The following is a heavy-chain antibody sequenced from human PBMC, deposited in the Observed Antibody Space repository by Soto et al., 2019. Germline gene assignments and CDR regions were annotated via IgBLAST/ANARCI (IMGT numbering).Heavy chain of an antibody. CDR1: GFTFSSYG. CDR3: ARDRKIVVVTAAIADY. Sequence: GGSLRLSCAASGFTFSSYGMHWVRQAPGKGLEWVAVIWYDGIKKHYADSVKGRFTISRDNSKNTLYLEMNSLGVEDTAVYYCARDRKIVVVTAAIADYWGQGTLVTVSS. D-gene: IGHD2-2*01. V-gene: IGHV3-33*01. CDR2: IWYDGIKK. J-gene: IGHJ4*02.